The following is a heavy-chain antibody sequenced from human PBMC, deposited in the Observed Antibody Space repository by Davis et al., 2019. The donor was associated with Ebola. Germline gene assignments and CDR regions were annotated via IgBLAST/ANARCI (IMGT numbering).Heavy chain of an antibody. Sequence: MPSETLSLTCAVYGGSFSGYYWSWIRQPPGKGLEWIGEINHSGSTNYKPSLKSRVTISVDTSKKQFSLKLSSVTAADTAVYYCARWAVITRYYYNYGMDVWGQGTTVTVSS. CDR1: GGSFSGYY. D-gene: IGHD3-22*01. CDR2: INHSGST. J-gene: IGHJ6*02. CDR3: ARWAVITRYYYNYGMDV. V-gene: IGHV4-34*01.